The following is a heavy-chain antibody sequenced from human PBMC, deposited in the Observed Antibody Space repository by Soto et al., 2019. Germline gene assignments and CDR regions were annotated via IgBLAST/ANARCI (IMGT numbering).Heavy chain of an antibody. CDR2: SIPILGVA. CDR1: GGTFSSYT. Sequence: QVQLVQSGAEVKKPGSSVKVSCKASGGTFSSYTISWVRQAPGQGLEWMGRSIPILGVANYAQKIQGRVKFTADKSTSTAYMELSSLRSEDTAVYYCARDGDYCDYDTPFGYWGQGTLVTVSS. D-gene: IGHD4-17*01. CDR3: ARDGDYCDYDTPFGY. V-gene: IGHV1-69*08. J-gene: IGHJ4*02.